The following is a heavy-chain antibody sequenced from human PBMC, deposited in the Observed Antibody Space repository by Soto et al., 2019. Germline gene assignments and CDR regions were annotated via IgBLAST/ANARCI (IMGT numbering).Heavy chain of an antibody. Sequence: SETLSLTCTVSGGSISSYYWSWIRQPPGKGLEWIGYIYCSGSTNYNPSLKSRVTISVDTSKNQFSLKLSSVTAADTAVYYCARDVLLDSSSWYDGPPNWFDPWGQGTLVTVSS. D-gene: IGHD6-13*01. CDR1: GGSISSYY. CDR2: IYCSGST. CDR3: ARDVLLDSSSWYDGPPNWFDP. V-gene: IGHV4-59*01. J-gene: IGHJ5*02.